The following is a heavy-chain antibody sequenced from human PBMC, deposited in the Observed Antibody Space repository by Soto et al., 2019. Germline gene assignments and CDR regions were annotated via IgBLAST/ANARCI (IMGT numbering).Heavy chain of an antibody. V-gene: IGHV1-18*01. CDR2: ISAYNGNT. CDR1: GYTFTSYG. D-gene: IGHD6-13*01. J-gene: IGHJ2*01. Sequence: QVQLVQSGAEVKKPGASVKVSCKASGYTFTSYGISWVRQAPGQGLEWMGWISAYNGNTNYAQKLQGRVTMTTDTSTSTAYMELRSLRSDDTAVYHCARDLSSGSWDWYFDLWGRGTLVTVSS. CDR3: ARDLSSGSWDWYFDL.